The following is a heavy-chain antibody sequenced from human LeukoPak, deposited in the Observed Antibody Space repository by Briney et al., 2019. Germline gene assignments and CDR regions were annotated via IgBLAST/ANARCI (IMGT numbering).Heavy chain of an antibody. CDR3: ARGSPLYSSGWYGV. Sequence: SETLSLTCTVSGGSISSYYWSWIRQPAGKGLEWIGRIYTSGSTNYNPSLKSRVTMSVDTSKNQFSLKLSSVTAADTAAYYCARGSPLYSSGWYGVWGQGTLVTVSS. J-gene: IGHJ4*02. CDR1: GGSISSYY. CDR2: IYTSGST. D-gene: IGHD6-19*01. V-gene: IGHV4-4*07.